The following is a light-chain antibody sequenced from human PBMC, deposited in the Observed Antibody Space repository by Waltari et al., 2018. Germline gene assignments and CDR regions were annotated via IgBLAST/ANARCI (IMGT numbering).Light chain of an antibody. CDR3: QQYYFYPYT. CDR1: QGISSS. Sequence: AIRITQSPSSLSASTGDRVTITCRASQGISSSLAWYQQKPGKAPKLLIYAASTLQSGVPSKFSGSGSGTDFTLTISSLQSEDFSTYYCQQYYFYPYTFGQGTKLEIK. CDR2: AAS. V-gene: IGKV1-8*01. J-gene: IGKJ2*01.